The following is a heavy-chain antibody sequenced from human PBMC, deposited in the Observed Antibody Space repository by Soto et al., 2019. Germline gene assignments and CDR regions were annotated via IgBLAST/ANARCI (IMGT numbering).Heavy chain of an antibody. CDR1: GYTFTTYE. J-gene: IGHJ6*02. V-gene: IGHV1-8*01. CDR2: MSPSSGNT. Sequence: QVQLVQSGAEVKKPGASVKVSCKASGYTFTTYEINWVRQVPGQGLEWMGWMSPSSGNTGYVDQFRGRVTMTSNTSMTTAYMELSSMRSEDTAVDFCARVGGQLFGDHGMDVWGQGTTVTVSS. D-gene: IGHD3-10*01. CDR3: ARVGGQLFGDHGMDV.